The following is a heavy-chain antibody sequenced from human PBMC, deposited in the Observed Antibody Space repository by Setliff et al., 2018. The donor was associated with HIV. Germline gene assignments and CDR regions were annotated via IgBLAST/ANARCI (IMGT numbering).Heavy chain of an antibody. J-gene: IGHJ5*02. V-gene: IGHV4-34*01. D-gene: IGHD6-6*01. CDR2: INHGGDT. CDR1: GGSFNDFY. Sequence: SETLSLTCAVYGGSFNDFYWTWIRQSPGKGLEWIGEINHGGDTTYNPSLESRVTISRDTSKNQFSLRLNSVIAADTAIYYCARGSRSSTALYWFDPWGQGTLVTVSS. CDR3: ARGSRSSTALYWFDP.